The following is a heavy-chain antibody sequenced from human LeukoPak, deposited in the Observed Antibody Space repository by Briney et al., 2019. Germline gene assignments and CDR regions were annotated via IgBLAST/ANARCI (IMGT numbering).Heavy chain of an antibody. J-gene: IGHJ6*03. CDR1: GGTFSSYA. D-gene: IGHD3-9*01. V-gene: IGHV1-69*13. CDR2: IIPIFGTA. Sequence: ASVKVSCKASGGTFSSYAISWVRQAPGQGLEWMGGIIPIFGTANYAQKFQGRVTITADESTSTAYMELSSLRSEDTAVYYCARASVLRYFDWLLSPYYYMDVWGKGTTVTVSS. CDR3: ARASVLRYFDWLLSPYYYMDV.